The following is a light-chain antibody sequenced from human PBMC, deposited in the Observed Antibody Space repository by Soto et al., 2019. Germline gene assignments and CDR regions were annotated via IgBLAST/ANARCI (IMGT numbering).Light chain of an antibody. CDR1: SSNIGAGNP. CDR2: G. V-gene: IGLV1-40*01. Sequence: QSVLTQPPSVSGAPGQRVTISCTGSSSNIGAGNPVHWYQQLPGTAPKLLVAGNRPSGVPDRFSVSKSGASASLAITGLQAEDEADYYCQSYDSSLSRRWVFGGGTKVTVL. CDR3: QSYDSSLSRRWV. J-gene: IGLJ3*02.